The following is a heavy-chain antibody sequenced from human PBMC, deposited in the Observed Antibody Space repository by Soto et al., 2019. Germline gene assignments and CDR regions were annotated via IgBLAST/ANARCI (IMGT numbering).Heavy chain of an antibody. CDR3: AGDRAYPEAFDI. J-gene: IGHJ3*02. CDR2: ISHGSTTI. Sequence: QVQLVESGGGLVKPGGSLRLSCAASGFTFSDYYMSWIRQAPGKGLEWVSYISHGSTTIYYTDSVKVRFTISRYNAKNSLYLQMNSLRAENTAVYYCAGDRAYPEAFDIWGQGTMVTVCS. CDR1: GFTFSDYY. V-gene: IGHV3-11*01.